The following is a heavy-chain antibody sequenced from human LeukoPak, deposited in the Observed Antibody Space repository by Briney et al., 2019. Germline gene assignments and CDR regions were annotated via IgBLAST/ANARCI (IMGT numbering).Heavy chain of an antibody. J-gene: IGHJ4*02. Sequence: SETLSLTCTVSGGSISSYYWSWIRQPPGKGLEWIGYIYHSGSTYYNPSLKSRVTISVDRSKNQFSLKLSSVTAADTAVYYCASEDWDYFDYWGQGTLVTVSA. D-gene: IGHD3/OR15-3a*01. CDR1: GGSISSYY. CDR2: IYHSGST. V-gene: IGHV4-59*12. CDR3: ASEDWDYFDY.